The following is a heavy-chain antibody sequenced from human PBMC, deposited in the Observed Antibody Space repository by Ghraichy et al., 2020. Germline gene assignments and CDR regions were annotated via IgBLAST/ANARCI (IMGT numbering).Heavy chain of an antibody. J-gene: IGHJ4*02. V-gene: IGHV3-74*01. CDR3: STSPRADRGNY. CDR1: GLTFSSYW. D-gene: IGHD3-10*01. CDR2: IKTDGSTT. Sequence: GGSLRLSCAASGLTFSSYWMHWVRQAPGKGLEWVSHIKTDGSTTNYADSVRGRFTISRDNAKNTLYLQMNSLRADDTAVYYCSTSPRADRGNYWGQGTLVTFSS.